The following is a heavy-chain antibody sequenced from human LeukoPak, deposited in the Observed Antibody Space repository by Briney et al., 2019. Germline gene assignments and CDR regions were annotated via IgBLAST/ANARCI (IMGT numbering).Heavy chain of an antibody. D-gene: IGHD6-19*01. CDR3: ARDLSHSSGWYR. V-gene: IGHV3-21*01. CDR1: GFTFSSYS. CDR2: ISSSSSYI. Sequence: GGALRLSCAASGFTFSSYSMNWVRQAPGKGLEWVSSISSSSSYIYYADSVKGRFTISRDNAKNSLYLQMNSLRAEDTAVYYCARDLSHSSGWYRWGQGTLVTVSS. J-gene: IGHJ4*02.